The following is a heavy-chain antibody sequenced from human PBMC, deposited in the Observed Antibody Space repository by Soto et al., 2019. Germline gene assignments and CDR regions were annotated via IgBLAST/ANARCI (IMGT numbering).Heavy chain of an antibody. Sequence: GESLKISCQGSGYIFTSYWISWVRQMPGKGLEWMGIIYPGDSDTRYSPSFQGQVTISADKSISTAYLQWSSLKASDTAMYYCARHVAGDAFNIWGQGTMVTVSS. V-gene: IGHV5-51*01. J-gene: IGHJ3*02. D-gene: IGHD6-19*01. CDR2: IYPGDSDT. CDR1: GYIFTSYW. CDR3: ARHVAGDAFNI.